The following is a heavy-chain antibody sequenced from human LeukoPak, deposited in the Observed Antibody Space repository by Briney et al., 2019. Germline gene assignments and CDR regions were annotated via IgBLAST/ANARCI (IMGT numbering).Heavy chain of an antibody. CDR3: AKGVLRFLEWD. CDR2: IYSGGSA. D-gene: IGHD3-3*01. V-gene: IGHV3-66*01. Sequence: GSLETLLCSPWIPLCSKYLELVRPAPGEGAEWVSLIYSGGSAYYADSVKGRFTISRDNSKNTLYLQMNSLRAEDTAVYYCAKGVLRFLEWDWGQGTMVTVPS. CDR1: IPLCSKY. J-gene: IGHJ3*01.